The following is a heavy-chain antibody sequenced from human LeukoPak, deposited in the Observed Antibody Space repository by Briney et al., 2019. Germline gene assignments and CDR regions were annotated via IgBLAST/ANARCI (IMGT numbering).Heavy chain of an antibody. CDR2: IIPIFGTV. D-gene: IGHD3-3*01. V-gene: IGHV1-69*06. CDR1: GGTFSSYA. CDR3: ARSLFRFLEWSYRSYYYYYMDV. Sequence: SVKVSCKASGGTFSSYAISWVRQAPGQGLEWMGGIIPIFGTVNYAQKFQGRVTITADKSTSAAYMELSSLRSEDTAVYFCARSLFRFLEWSYRSYYYYYMDVWGKGTTVTVSS. J-gene: IGHJ6*03.